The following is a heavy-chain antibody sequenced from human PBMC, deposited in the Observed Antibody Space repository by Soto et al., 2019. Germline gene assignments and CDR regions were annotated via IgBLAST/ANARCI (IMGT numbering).Heavy chain of an antibody. D-gene: IGHD3-22*01. V-gene: IGHV4-31*03. CDR1: GGSISSGGYY. CDR3: ARGRRLYYYDSSGYYAWPFDY. CDR2: IYYSGST. J-gene: IGHJ4*02. Sequence: SETLSLTCTVSGGSISSGGYYWSWIRQHPGKGLEWIGYIYYSGSTYYNPSLKSRVTISVDTSKNQFSLKLSSVTAADTAVYYCARGRRLYYYDSSGYYAWPFDYWGQGTLVTVSS.